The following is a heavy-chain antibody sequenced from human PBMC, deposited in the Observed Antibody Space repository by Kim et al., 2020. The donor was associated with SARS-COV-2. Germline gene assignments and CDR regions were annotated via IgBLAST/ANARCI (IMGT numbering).Heavy chain of an antibody. Sequence: SETLSLTCTVSGDSISSGGYYWSWIRQLPGKGLEWIGYIYYSGSTYYNPSLKSRVTISVDTSKNQFSLKLSSVTAADTAVYYCASYRYGRYYFDYWGQGTLVTVSS. J-gene: IGHJ4*02. CDR3: ASYRYGRYYFDY. D-gene: IGHD5-18*01. CDR2: IYYSGST. V-gene: IGHV4-31*03. CDR1: GDSISSGGYY.